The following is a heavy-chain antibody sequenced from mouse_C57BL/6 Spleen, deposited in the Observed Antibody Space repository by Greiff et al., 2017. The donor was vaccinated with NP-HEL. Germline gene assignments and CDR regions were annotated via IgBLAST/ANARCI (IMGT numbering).Heavy chain of an antibody. J-gene: IGHJ2*01. D-gene: IGHD4-1*01. V-gene: IGHV1-69*01. CDR3: ANWDGGY. CDR2: IDPSDSYT. Sequence: QVHVKQPGAELVMPGASVKLSCKASGYTFTSYWMHWVKQRPGQGLEWIGEIDPSDSYTNYNQKFKGKSTLTVDKSSSTAYMQLSSLTSEDSAVYYCANWDGGYWGQGTTLTVSS. CDR1: GYTFTSYW.